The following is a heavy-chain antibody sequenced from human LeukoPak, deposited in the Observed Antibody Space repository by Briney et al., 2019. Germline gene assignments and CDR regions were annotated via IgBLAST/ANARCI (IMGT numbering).Heavy chain of an antibody. V-gene: IGHV3-30-3*01. Sequence: QAGGSLRLSCAASGFTFSSYAMHWVRQAPGKGLEWVAVISYDGSNKYYADSVKGRFTISRDNSKNTLYLQMNSLRAEDTAVYYCARDSIAAAGTLDYWGQGTLVTVSS. D-gene: IGHD6-13*01. CDR2: ISYDGSNK. J-gene: IGHJ4*02. CDR3: ARDSIAAAGTLDY. CDR1: GFTFSSYA.